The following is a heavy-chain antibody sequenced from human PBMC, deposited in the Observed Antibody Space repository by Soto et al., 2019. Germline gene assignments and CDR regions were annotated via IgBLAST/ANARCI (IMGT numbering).Heavy chain of an antibody. D-gene: IGHD1-7*01. CDR1: GASVNTGDYY. J-gene: IGHJ1*01. CDR2: IFYSGDT. CDR3: VGTGTTDDF. V-gene: IGHV4-30-4*01. Sequence: VQLQGSGPGLVKPSQTLSLTCTASGASVNTGDYYWSYIRQSPGKGLEWLGYIFYSGDTYYNPSLKSRATISLNTSRNQISLTLTSVTDADTAVYFCVGTGTTDDFWGQGTLVTVSS.